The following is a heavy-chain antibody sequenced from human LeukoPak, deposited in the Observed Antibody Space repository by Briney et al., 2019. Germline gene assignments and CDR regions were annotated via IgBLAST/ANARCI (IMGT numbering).Heavy chain of an antibody. CDR1: GYTFTGYY. CDR2: IDPSSGDT. V-gene: IGHV1-2*02. J-gene: IGHJ4*02. D-gene: IGHD6-19*01. CDR3: ARLVSY. Sequence: ASVKVSCKASGYTFTGYYIHWVRQAPGQGLEWMGYIDPSSGDTNYAQKFQGRVTMTRDTSISTAYMELSRLRSDDTAVYYCARLVSYWGQGTLVTVSS.